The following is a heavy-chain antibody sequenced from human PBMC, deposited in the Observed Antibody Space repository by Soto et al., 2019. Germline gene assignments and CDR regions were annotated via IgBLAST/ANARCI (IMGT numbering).Heavy chain of an antibody. CDR1: GFTFSSYG. D-gene: IGHD1-1*01. Sequence: PGGSLRLSCAASGFTFSSYGMSWVRQAPGKGLEWVSDISGSGGSTYYADSVKGRFTISRDNSKNTLFLQMNTLRAEDTALYYCAKHNWNDGIGWFDYWGQGTLVTV. V-gene: IGHV3-23*01. CDR2: ISGSGGST. CDR3: AKHNWNDGIGWFDY. J-gene: IGHJ4*02.